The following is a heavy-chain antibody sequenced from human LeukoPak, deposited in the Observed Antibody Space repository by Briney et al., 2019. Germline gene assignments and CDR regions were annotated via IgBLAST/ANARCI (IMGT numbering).Heavy chain of an antibody. CDR2: IHSSGST. V-gene: IGHV4-61*02. CDR3: ARDQTYSGSGIYTYFDY. J-gene: IGHJ4*02. CDR1: GGSISSGGYY. D-gene: IGHD3-10*01. Sequence: SQTLSLTGTGSGGSISSGGYYWSWIRQPAGKGLEYLGRIHSSGSTHYNPSLTSRLTRPLDTSQNHYSLKLNSVTATDTAVYYCARDQTYSGSGIYTYFDYWGQGILVTVSS.